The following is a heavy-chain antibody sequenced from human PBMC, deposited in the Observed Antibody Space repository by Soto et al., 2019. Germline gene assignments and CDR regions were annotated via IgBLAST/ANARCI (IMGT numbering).Heavy chain of an antibody. CDR1: GFTFSSYA. CDR3: AKGRGQNLNFDY. Sequence: EVQLLESGGGSVQPGGSLRLSCAASGFTFSSYAMHWVRRPPGKGLEWVSSISGSGGTAYYADSVKGRFSISRDSLVNTLYLQMNSLRAEDTAVYYCAKGRGQNLNFDYWGQGTLVTGSP. CDR2: ISGSGGTA. J-gene: IGHJ4*02. V-gene: IGHV3-23*01. D-gene: IGHD3-10*01.